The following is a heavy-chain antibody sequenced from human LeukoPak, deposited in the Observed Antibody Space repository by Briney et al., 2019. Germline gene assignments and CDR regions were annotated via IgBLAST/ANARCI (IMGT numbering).Heavy chain of an antibody. CDR1: GYTFTSYG. Sequence: ASVKVSCKASGYTFTSYGISWVREAPGQGLEWMGWISAYNGNTNYAQKLQGRVTMTTDTSTSTAYMELRSLRSDDTAVYYCARTGTHYFDRPIYAFDIWGQGTMVTVSS. J-gene: IGHJ3*02. CDR2: ISAYNGNT. V-gene: IGHV1-18*01. D-gene: IGHD3-9*01. CDR3: ARTGTHYFDRPIYAFDI.